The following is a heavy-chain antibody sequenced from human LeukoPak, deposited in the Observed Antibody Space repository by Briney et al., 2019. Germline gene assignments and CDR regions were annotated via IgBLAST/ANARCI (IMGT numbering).Heavy chain of an antibody. J-gene: IGHJ3*02. D-gene: IGHD1-26*01. CDR2: IFYSGST. V-gene: IGHV4-59*01. CDR1: GGSISSYY. Sequence: SETLSLTCTVSGGSISSYYWSWIRQPPGKGLEWIGYIFYSGSTNYNPSLKSRVTMSVDTSKNQFSLKLSSVTAADTAVYYCARDFGIVGASGDAFDIWGQGTMVTVSS. CDR3: ARDFGIVGASGDAFDI.